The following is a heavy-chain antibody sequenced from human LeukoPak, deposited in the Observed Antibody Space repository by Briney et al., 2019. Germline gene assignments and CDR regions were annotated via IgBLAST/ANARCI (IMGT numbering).Heavy chain of an antibody. CDR1: GFIFNNYA. D-gene: IGHD4-23*01. J-gene: IGHJ3*02. CDR3: AKDLSGNHGGFDI. CDR2: LSGGGYNT. Sequence: GGSLRLSCAASGFIFNNYAMSWVRQAPGKGLEWVSTLSGGGYNTYYAESVKGRFTISRDNSKNTLYLQMNSLRAADTAIYFCAKDLSGNHGGFDIWGQGTMVTVSP. V-gene: IGHV3-23*01.